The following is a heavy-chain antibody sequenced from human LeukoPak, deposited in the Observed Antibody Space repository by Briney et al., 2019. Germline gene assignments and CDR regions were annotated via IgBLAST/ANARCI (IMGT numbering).Heavy chain of an antibody. V-gene: IGHV3-64D*06. Sequence: PGGSLRLSCSASGFTFSNYGMHWVRQAPGKGLEYVSAISSNGGSTYYADSVKGRFTISRDNSKNTLYLQMSSLRTEDTAVCYCVKVGSAGISYCFDNWGQGTLVTVSS. CDR1: GFTFSNYG. D-gene: IGHD1-14*01. CDR2: ISSNGGST. CDR3: VKVGSAGISYCFDN. J-gene: IGHJ4*02.